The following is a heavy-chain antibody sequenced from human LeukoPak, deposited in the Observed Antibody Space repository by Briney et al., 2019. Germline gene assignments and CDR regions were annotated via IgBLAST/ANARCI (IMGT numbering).Heavy chain of an antibody. J-gene: IGHJ4*02. CDR1: GFTLSTYA. CDR3: ARIRGGPIDY. CDR2: ISYDGTDT. D-gene: IGHD3-16*01. Sequence: GGSLRLSCAASGFTLSTYAMHWVRQGPGKGLEWVAVISYDGTDTYYADSVKGRFTISRDTSKNSLYLQMNSLRPEDTAVFYCARIRGGPIDYWGQGTLVTVSS. V-gene: IGHV3-30-3*01.